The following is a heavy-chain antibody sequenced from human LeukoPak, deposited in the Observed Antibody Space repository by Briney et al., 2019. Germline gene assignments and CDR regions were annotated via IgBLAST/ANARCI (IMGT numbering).Heavy chain of an antibody. CDR3: ATFRWSDRALGY. J-gene: IGHJ4*02. CDR1: GFTFSSYA. Sequence: GGSLRLSCAASGFTFSSYAMSWVRQAPGKGLEWVSAISGSGGSTFYADSVKGRFTISRDNSKDTLWLQMNSLRAEDTAVYSCATFRWSDRALGYWGQGTLVTVSS. D-gene: IGHD1-26*01. CDR2: ISGSGGST. V-gene: IGHV3-23*01.